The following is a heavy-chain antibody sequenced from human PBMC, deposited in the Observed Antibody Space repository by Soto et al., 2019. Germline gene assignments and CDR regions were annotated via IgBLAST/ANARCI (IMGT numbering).Heavy chain of an antibody. V-gene: IGHV3-7*01. CDR1: GFTFSNFW. CDR3: ARASVTRGFDI. CDR2: IKYDESEK. J-gene: IGHJ3*02. D-gene: IGHD4-17*01. Sequence: ESGGGLVQPGGSLRLSCAASGFTFSNFWMTWVRQAPGKGLEWVANIKYDESEKYYVASVKGRFTISRDNVKRSLYLQMNSLRAEDTAVYYCARASVTRGFDIWGQGTMVTVSS.